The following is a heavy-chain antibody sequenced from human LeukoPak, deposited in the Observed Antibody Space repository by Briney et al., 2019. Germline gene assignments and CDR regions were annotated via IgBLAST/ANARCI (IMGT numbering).Heavy chain of an antibody. D-gene: IGHD2/OR15-2a*01. J-gene: IGHJ4*02. Sequence: GGSLRLSCAASGFPFTSYGMSWVRQAPGKGLEWVSVISGGGGSTYYADSVKGRFTISRDNSKNTLYLQVNRLTAEDTAVYYCARDDAIGGGYLDSWGRGTLVTVSS. V-gene: IGHV3-23*01. CDR3: ARDDAIGGGYLDS. CDR2: ISGGGGST. CDR1: GFPFTSYG.